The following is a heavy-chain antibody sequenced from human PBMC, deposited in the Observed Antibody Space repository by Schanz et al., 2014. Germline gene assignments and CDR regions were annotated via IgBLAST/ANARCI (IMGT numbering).Heavy chain of an antibody. D-gene: IGHD3-10*01. Sequence: QVQLQESGPGLVKPSQTLSLTCTVSGGSVSSGGDYWSWIRQHPGKGLEWIGEINQSGTTNYNPSLKSRVTISGDRSKNQFSLRLDSVTAADTAVYYCALREKPYGPFASWGQGALVTVSA. V-gene: IGHV4-31*09. CDR2: INQSGTT. CDR1: GGSVSSGGDY. CDR3: ALREKPYGPFAS. J-gene: IGHJ4*02.